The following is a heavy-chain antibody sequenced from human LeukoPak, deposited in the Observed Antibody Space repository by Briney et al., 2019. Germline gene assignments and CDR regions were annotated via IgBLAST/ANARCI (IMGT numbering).Heavy chain of an antibody. D-gene: IGHD5-18*01. CDR2: IYTSGST. Sequence: SQTLSLTCTVPGGSISSGSYYWTWIRPPAGKGLEWIGRIYTSGSTNHNPSLKSRVTISLDTSKNQFSLKLISVTAADTAVYFCARERTDTSMDYWGQGTLVTVSS. CDR1: GGSISSGSYY. J-gene: IGHJ4*02. CDR3: ARERTDTSMDY. V-gene: IGHV4-61*02.